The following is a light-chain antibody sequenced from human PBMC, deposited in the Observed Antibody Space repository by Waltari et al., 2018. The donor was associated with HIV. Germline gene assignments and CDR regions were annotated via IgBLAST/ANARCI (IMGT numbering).Light chain of an antibody. CDR2: EVN. Sequence: QSALTQPASVSGSPGQSITISCTGTNSDVGGYKSVSWYQQHPDKAPKLMIYEVNNRPSGVSSRFSGSKSSNTASLTISGLQAADEADYYCSSYTDSRPLYVFGTGTKVTVL. V-gene: IGLV2-14*01. J-gene: IGLJ1*01. CDR1: NSDVGGYKS. CDR3: SSYTDSRPLYV.